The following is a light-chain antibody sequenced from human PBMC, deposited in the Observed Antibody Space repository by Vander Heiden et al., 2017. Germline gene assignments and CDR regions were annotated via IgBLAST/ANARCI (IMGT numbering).Light chain of an antibody. CDR1: NIATKN. CDR3: QVWNTITDHV. CDR2: DDS. V-gene: IGLV3-21*02. Sequence: SYALTQPPPVSVAPGQTAGITCGGNNIATKNAHWYQQKSGQSPVPLVYDDSNRPSGIPERFSGSTSENTATLTSSRVEAGDEADYYCQVWNTITDHVFGTGTKVTVL. J-gene: IGLJ1*01.